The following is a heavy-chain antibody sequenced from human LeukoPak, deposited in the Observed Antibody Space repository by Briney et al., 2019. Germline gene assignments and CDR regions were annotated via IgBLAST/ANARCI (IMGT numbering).Heavy chain of an antibody. CDR2: IIPIFGTA. D-gene: IGHD3-22*01. J-gene: IGHJ4*02. CDR1: GGTFSSYA. CDR3: ARVGRPYYYDSSGYYAYFDY. V-gene: IGHV1-69*05. Sequence: ALVKVSCKASGGTFSSYAISWVRQAPGQGLEWMGRIIPIFGTANYAQKFQGRVTITTDESTSTAYMELSSLRSEDTAVYYCARVGRPYYYDSSGYYAYFDYWGQGTLVTVSS.